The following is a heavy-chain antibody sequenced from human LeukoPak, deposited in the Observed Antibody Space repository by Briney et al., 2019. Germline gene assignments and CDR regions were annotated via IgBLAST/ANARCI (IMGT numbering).Heavy chain of an antibody. V-gene: IGHV3-48*03. CDR2: IDSGSNNI. J-gene: IGHJ1*01. CDR3: ARDSRGWAAYSSSRRYSFQH. D-gene: IGHD6-13*01. Sequence: PGGSLRLSCAASGFTFSSYEMNWVRQAPGKGLEWVSDIDSGSNNIHYADSVKGRFTISRDNAKNSLYLQMNSLRAEDTAVYYCARDSRGWAAYSSSRRYSFQHWGQGTLVTVSS. CDR1: GFTFSSYE.